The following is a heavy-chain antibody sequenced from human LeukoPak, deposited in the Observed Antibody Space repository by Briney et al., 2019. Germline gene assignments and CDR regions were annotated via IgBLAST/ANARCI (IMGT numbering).Heavy chain of an antibody. CDR2: ISAYNGNT. CDR3: ARDTGDAMDY. Sequence: ASVKVSCKASGYTFTSCAISWVRQAPGQGLEWMGWISAYNGNTNYAQKFQGRVTITADESTSTAYMELSNLRSEDTAVYYCARDTGDAMDYWGQGTLVTVSS. CDR1: GYTFTSCA. D-gene: IGHD3-10*01. J-gene: IGHJ4*02. V-gene: IGHV1-18*01.